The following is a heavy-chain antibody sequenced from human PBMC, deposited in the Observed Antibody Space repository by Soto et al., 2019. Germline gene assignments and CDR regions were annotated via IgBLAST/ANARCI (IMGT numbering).Heavy chain of an antibody. V-gene: IGHV6-1*01. CDR2: TYYRSKWYN. J-gene: IGHJ6*02. Sequence: DSAAAISKTLNLIRQSTSRGLEWLGRTYYRSKWYNDYAESVKSRITINPDTSKNQFSLQLNSVTPEDTAVYYCARGVVVAATGYYYDGMGVWGQVTTVIVS. CDR3: ARGVVVAATGYYYDGMGV. D-gene: IGHD2-15*01. CDR1: DSAAAISKT.